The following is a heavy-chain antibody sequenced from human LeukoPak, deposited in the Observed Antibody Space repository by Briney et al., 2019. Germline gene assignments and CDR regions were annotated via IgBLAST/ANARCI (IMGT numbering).Heavy chain of an antibody. J-gene: IGHJ5*02. Sequence: SETLSLTCTVSGGSISSYYWSWIRQPPGKGLEWIGYVYYSGSTNYNPSLKSRVTISVDTSKNQLSLKLSSVTAADTAVYYCARGIVSDYGDHFWFDPWGQGTLVTVSS. CDR3: ARGIVSDYGDHFWFDP. V-gene: IGHV4-59*01. CDR2: VYYSGST. CDR1: GGSISSYY. D-gene: IGHD4-17*01.